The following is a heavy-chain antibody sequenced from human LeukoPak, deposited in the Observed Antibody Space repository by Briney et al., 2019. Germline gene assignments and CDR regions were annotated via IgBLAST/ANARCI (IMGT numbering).Heavy chain of an antibody. J-gene: IGHJ4*02. V-gene: IGHV4-39*01. Sequence: PSETLSLTCTVSGGSISSSSYYWGWIRQPPGKGLEWIGSIYYSGSTYYNPSLKSRVTISVDTSKNQFSLKLSSVTAADTAVYYCARHGARDGYKDYYFDYWGQGTLVTVSS. CDR2: IYYSGST. CDR3: ARHGARDGYKDYYFDY. D-gene: IGHD5-24*01. CDR1: GGSISSSSYY.